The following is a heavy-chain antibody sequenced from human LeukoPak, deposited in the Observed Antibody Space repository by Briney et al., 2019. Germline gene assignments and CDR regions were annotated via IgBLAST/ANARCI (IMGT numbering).Heavy chain of an antibody. CDR1: GGSINSYY. CDR3: ARSRGYSYGTTFLDY. Sequence: SETLSLTCTVSGGSINSYYWSWVRQPPGKGLEWIGYIYYIGSTNYNPSLKSRITISVDTSKNQFSLKLSSVTAADTAVYYCARSRGYSYGTTFLDYWGQGTLVTVSS. CDR2: IYYIGST. D-gene: IGHD5-18*01. V-gene: IGHV4-59*08. J-gene: IGHJ4*02.